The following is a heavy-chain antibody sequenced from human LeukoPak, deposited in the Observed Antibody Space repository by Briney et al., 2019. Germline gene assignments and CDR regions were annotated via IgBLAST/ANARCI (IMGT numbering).Heavy chain of an antibody. J-gene: IGHJ4*02. CDR3: AREDPDGELLGY. D-gene: IGHD1-26*01. CDR1: GYTFASYA. CDR2: INAGNGNT. V-gene: IGHV1-3*01. Sequence: ASVKVSCKASGYTFASYAMHWVRQAPGQRLEWMGWINAGNGNTKYSQKLRGRVTMTTDTSTSTAYMELRSLRSDDTAVYYCAREDPDGELLGYWGQGTLVTVSS.